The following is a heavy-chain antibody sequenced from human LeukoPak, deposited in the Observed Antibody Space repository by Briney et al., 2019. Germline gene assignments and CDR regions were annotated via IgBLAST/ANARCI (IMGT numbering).Heavy chain of an antibody. Sequence: ASVKVSCKASGYTFTNYGISWVQQAPGQGLEWMGWISAYNGDTKYAQKFQGRVTMTTDTSTRTAFMELRSLRSDDTAVYYCARDNPYYYLYWGQGTLVTVSS. D-gene: IGHD3-22*01. CDR3: ARDNPYYYLY. J-gene: IGHJ4*02. CDR2: ISAYNGDT. V-gene: IGHV1-18*01. CDR1: GYTFTNYG.